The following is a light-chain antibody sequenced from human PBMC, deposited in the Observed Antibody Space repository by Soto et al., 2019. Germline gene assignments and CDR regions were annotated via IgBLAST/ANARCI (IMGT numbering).Light chain of an antibody. V-gene: IGLV1-47*01. Sequence: QSVLTQPPSASGTPGQRLTISCSGSSSNIGSNYVSWYQQLPGTAPKLLIYRNNQRPSGVPDRFSGSKSGTSASLAISGLRSEDEADYYCAAWDDSLSGWVFGGGTKVTVL. CDR3: AAWDDSLSGWV. J-gene: IGLJ3*02. CDR2: RNN. CDR1: SSNIGSNY.